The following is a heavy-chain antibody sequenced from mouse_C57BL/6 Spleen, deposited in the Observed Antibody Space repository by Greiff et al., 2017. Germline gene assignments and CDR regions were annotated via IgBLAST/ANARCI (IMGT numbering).Heavy chain of an antibody. Sequence: VQLQQSGPELVKPGASVKISCKASGYTFTDYYMNWVKQSHGKSLEWIGDINPNNGGTSYNQKFKGKATLTVDKSSSTAYMELRSLTSEDSAVYYCARDGTAQATFAYWGQGTLVTVSA. V-gene: IGHV1-26*01. J-gene: IGHJ3*01. CDR2: INPNNGGT. CDR3: ARDGTAQATFAY. D-gene: IGHD3-2*02. CDR1: GYTFTDYY.